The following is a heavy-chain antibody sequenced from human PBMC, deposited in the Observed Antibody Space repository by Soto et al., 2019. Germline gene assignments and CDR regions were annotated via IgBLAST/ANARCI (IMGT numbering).Heavy chain of an antibody. D-gene: IGHD5-18*01. CDR3: ARVGRLAWIQLWFTFDY. Sequence: QVQLVQSGAEVKKPGSSVKVSCKASGGTFSSYAISWVRQAPGQGLEWMGGIIPIFGTANYAQKFQGRVTMTADESTSTAYMELSSLRSEDTAVYYCARVGRLAWIQLWFTFDYWGQGTLVTVSS. V-gene: IGHV1-69*12. CDR2: IIPIFGTA. CDR1: GGTFSSYA. J-gene: IGHJ4*02.